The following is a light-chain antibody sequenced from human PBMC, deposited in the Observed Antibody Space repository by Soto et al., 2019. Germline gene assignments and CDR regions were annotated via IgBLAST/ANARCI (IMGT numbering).Light chain of an antibody. V-gene: IGLV1-40*01. CDR1: SSNIGAGYD. J-gene: IGLJ1*01. CDR2: GNS. CDR3: QSYASSLSGAYV. Sequence: QPVLTQPPSVSGAPGQRVTISCTGSSSNIGAGYDVHWYQQLPGTAPKLLIYGNSNRPSGVPDRFYGSKSGTSASLAITGLQAEEEADYYCQSYASSLSGAYVFGAGTKVTVL.